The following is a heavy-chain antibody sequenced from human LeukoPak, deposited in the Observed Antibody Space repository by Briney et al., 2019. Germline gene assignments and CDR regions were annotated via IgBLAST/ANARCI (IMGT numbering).Heavy chain of an antibody. V-gene: IGHV1-69*04. CDR3: ASDGVDYYDSSGSSQFDY. D-gene: IGHD3-22*01. CDR1: GYTFTSYG. J-gene: IGHJ4*02. CDR2: IIPIFGIA. Sequence: GASVKVSCKASGYTFTSYGISWVRQAPGQGLEWMGRIIPIFGIANYAQKFQGRVTITADKSTSTAYMELSSLRSEDTAVYYCASDGVDYYDSSGSSQFDYWGQGTLVTVSS.